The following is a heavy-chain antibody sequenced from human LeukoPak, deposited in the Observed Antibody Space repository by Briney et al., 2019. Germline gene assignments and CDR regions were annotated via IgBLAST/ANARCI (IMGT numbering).Heavy chain of an antibody. CDR1: GYTFTDYF. D-gene: IGHD2-2*01. J-gene: IGHJ5*02. CDR2: INPNTGGT. Sequence: ASVKVSCKASGYTFTDYFVQWFRQVPGQGLQWMALINPNTGGTSYTQKLQGRVTVTRDTSITTTYMELNRLTYDDTAVYFCSREASCGSTSCHQDLWGQGTLVTVSP. V-gene: IGHV1-2*02. CDR3: SREASCGSTSCHQDL.